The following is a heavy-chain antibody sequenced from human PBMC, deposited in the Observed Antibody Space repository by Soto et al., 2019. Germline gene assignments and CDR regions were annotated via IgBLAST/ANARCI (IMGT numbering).Heavy chain of an antibody. V-gene: IGHV3-43*01. CDR2: ISWDGGST. Sequence: EVQLVESGGVVVQPGGSLRLSCAASGFTFDDYTMHWVRQAPGKGLEWVSLISWDGGSTYYADSVKGRFTISRDNSKNSLYLQMNSLRTEDTALYYFAKDGGGPWELPLDYWGQGTLVTVSS. J-gene: IGHJ4*02. CDR3: AKDGGGPWELPLDY. CDR1: GFTFDDYT. D-gene: IGHD1-26*01.